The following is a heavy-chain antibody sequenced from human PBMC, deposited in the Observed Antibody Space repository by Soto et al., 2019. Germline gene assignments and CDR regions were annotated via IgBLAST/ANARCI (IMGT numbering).Heavy chain of an antibody. Sequence: QVQLVQSGAEVKKPGSSVKVSCKASGGTFSSYSISWVRQAPGQGLEWMGGIIPIFGTANYAQKFQGRVTITADESTSKAYMELSSLRSEDTAVYYCARGGAMTTVTLYWYFDLWGRGTLVTVSS. CDR2: IIPIFGTA. D-gene: IGHD4-17*01. V-gene: IGHV1-69*12. CDR3: ARGGAMTTVTLYWYFDL. J-gene: IGHJ2*01. CDR1: GGTFSSYS.